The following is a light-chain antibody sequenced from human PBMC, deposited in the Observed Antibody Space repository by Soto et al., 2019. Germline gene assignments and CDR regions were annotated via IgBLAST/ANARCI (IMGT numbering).Light chain of an antibody. J-gene: IGKJ5*01. V-gene: IGKV1-5*01. CDR3: QQYSSYPIT. Sequence: DIQITQSPSTLSPSAGDRVTITCRASRSISSYLAWYQQKPGKAPKLLIYDASSLDTGVPSRFSGSGSGTEFTLTISSLQPDDFATYYCQQYSSYPITFGQGTRLEIK. CDR2: DAS. CDR1: RSISSY.